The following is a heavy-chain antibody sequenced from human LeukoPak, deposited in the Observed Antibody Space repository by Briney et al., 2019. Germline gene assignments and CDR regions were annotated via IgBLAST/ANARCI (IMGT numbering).Heavy chain of an antibody. CDR3: AGNWGYAFDI. CDR2: ISSGSYTT. J-gene: IGHJ3*02. Sequence: PGGSLRLSCAASGFTFSSYSVNWVRQAPGKGLEWVSYISSGSYTTYYADSVKGRFTISRGNAKNSLYLQMNSLRAEDMAVYYCAGNWGYAFDIWGQGTMVTVSS. D-gene: IGHD7-27*01. CDR1: GFTFSSYS. V-gene: IGHV3-48*01.